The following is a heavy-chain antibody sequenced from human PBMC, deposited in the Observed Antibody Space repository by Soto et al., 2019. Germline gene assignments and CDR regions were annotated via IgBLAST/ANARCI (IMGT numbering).Heavy chain of an antibody. J-gene: IGHJ5*02. CDR1: GGSISSGGYY. CDR3: ARDLSSSGYDYNWFDP. V-gene: IGHV4-31*03. CDR2: IYYSGST. Sequence: SETLSLTCTVSGGSISSGGYYWSWIRQHPGKGLEWIGYIYYSGSTYYNPSLKSRVTISVDTSKNQFSLKLSSVTAADTAVYYCARDLSSSGYDYNWFDPWGQGTLVTVSS. D-gene: IGHD5-12*01.